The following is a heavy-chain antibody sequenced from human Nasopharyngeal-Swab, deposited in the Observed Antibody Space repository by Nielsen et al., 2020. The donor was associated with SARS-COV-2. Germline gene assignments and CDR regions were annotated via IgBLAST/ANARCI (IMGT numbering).Heavy chain of an antibody. CDR3: ARQGQQWLVNYYYYGMDV. D-gene: IGHD6-19*01. V-gene: IGHV5-10-1*01. J-gene: IGHJ6*02. CDR1: GYSFTSYW. Sequence: KVSCKGSGYSFTSYWISWVRQMPGKGLEWMGRIDPSDSYTNYSPSFQGHVTISADKSISTAYLQWSSLKASDTAMYYCARQGQQWLVNYYYYGMDVWGQGTTVTVSS. CDR2: IDPSDSYT.